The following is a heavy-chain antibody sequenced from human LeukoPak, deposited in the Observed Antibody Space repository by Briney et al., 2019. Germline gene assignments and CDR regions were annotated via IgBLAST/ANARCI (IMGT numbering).Heavy chain of an antibody. Sequence: GGSLRLSCAASGFTFSSYAMSWVRQAPGKGLEWVSAISGSGGSTYYADSVKGRFTISRDNSKNTLYLQVNSLRAEDTAVYYCAKAEMATISQYYFDYWGQGTLVTVSS. CDR2: ISGSGGST. CDR1: GFTFSSYA. CDR3: AKAEMATISQYYFDY. D-gene: IGHD5-24*01. V-gene: IGHV3-23*01. J-gene: IGHJ4*02.